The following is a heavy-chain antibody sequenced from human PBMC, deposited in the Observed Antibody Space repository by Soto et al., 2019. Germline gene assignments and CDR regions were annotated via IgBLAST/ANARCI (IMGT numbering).Heavy chain of an antibody. CDR1: GGSISSGGYY. D-gene: IGHD2-2*03. V-gene: IGHV4-31*03. Sequence: PSETLSLTCTVSGGSISSGGYYWSWIRQHPGKGLEWIGYIYYSGSTYYNPSLKSRVTISVDTSKNQFSLKLSSVTAADTAVYYCAIVTGYCSSTSCYPTYYYYGMDVWGQGTTVTV. CDR3: AIVTGYCSSTSCYPTYYYYGMDV. CDR2: IYYSGST. J-gene: IGHJ6*02.